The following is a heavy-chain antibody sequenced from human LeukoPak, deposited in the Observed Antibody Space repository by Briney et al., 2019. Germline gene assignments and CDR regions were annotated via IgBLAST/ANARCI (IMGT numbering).Heavy chain of an antibody. CDR3: AKVRMITMIAYDAFDI. V-gene: IGHV3-23*01. Sequence: GGSLRLSCAASAFTFSNYAMSWVRQALGKGLEWVSAVSGSGHTTYYADSVKGRFTISRDNSKNTLFLQMNSLRAEDTAVYYCAKVRMITMIAYDAFDIWGQGTMVTVSS. CDR2: VSGSGHTT. J-gene: IGHJ3*02. D-gene: IGHD3-22*01. CDR1: AFTFSNYA.